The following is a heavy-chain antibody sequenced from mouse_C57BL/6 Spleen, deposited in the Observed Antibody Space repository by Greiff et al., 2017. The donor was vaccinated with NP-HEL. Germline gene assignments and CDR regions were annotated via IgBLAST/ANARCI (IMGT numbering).Heavy chain of an antibody. Sequence: QVQLQQPGAELVRPGSSVKLSCKASGYTFTSYWMDWVKQRPGQGLEWIGNIYPSDSETHYNQKFKDKATLTVDKSSSTAYMQLSSLTSEDSAVYYCARLGYGSSSYFDYWGQGTTLTVSS. CDR3: ARLGYGSSSYFDY. D-gene: IGHD1-1*01. V-gene: IGHV1-61*01. J-gene: IGHJ2*01. CDR1: GYTFTSYW. CDR2: IYPSDSET.